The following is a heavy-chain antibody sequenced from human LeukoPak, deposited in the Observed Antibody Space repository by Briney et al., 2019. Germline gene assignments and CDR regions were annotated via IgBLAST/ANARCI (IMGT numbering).Heavy chain of an antibody. Sequence: GGSLRLSCEDSGFTFRSYEMNWVRQAPGKGLEWVSYISISGSTIYNADSVKGRFTISRDNAKNSLYLQMNSLRAEDTAVYYCTRDKGATAFDYWGQGTLVTVSS. J-gene: IGHJ4*02. D-gene: IGHD1-26*01. V-gene: IGHV3-48*03. CDR1: GFTFRSYE. CDR3: TRDKGATAFDY. CDR2: ISISGSTI.